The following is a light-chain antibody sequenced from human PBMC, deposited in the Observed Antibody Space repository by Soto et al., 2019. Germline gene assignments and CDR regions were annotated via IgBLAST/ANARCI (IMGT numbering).Light chain of an antibody. CDR2: DVS. V-gene: IGLV2-11*01. Sequence: SALTQPRSVSGSPGESVTISCTGTTSDVGGYNYVSWYQQDPGKAPKLMIFDVSKRPSGVPDRFSGSKSGNTASLTISGLQAEDEADYYCCSYAGSYTYVFGTGTKVTVL. CDR3: CSYAGSYTYV. J-gene: IGLJ1*01. CDR1: TSDVGGYNY.